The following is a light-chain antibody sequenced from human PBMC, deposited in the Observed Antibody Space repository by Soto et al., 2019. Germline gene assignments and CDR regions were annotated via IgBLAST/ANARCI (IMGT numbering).Light chain of an antibody. CDR2: ENN. J-gene: IGLJ2*01. V-gene: IGLV1-51*02. CDR1: SSHIGNNY. Sequence: SVLTQPPSVSAAPGQKVTLSCSGSSSHIGNNYVSWYQQLPGTAPKLLIYENNKRPSGIPDRFSGSKSGTSATLGITGLQTGDEADYYCGTWDSSLSAVVFGGGTKVTVL. CDR3: GTWDSSLSAVV.